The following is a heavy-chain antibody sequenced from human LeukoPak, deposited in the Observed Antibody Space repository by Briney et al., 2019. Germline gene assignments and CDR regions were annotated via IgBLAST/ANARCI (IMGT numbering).Heavy chain of an antibody. Sequence: GASVKVSCKTSGYTFTSYGISWVRQAPGQGLEWMGRINLNSGGTNYAQKFQDRVTMTRDTSITTAYMELSRLRFDDTALYYCARSPHILTGENFDYWGQGTLVTVSS. CDR3: ARSPHILTGENFDY. J-gene: IGHJ4*02. CDR2: INLNSGGT. CDR1: GYTFTSYG. V-gene: IGHV1-2*06. D-gene: IGHD3-9*01.